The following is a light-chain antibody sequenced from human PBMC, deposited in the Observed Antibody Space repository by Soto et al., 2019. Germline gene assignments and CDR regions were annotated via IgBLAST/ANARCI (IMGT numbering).Light chain of an antibody. CDR2: GAS. CDR1: QNVFTN. Sequence: EIVMTQSPATLSVSAGERATLSCWASQNVFTNLAWYQQKPGQAPRLLIYGASTRATGIPARFSGSGSGTEFTLTISSLQSGDFAVYYCQQYNKWPLTFGGGTKVDIK. CDR3: QQYNKWPLT. V-gene: IGKV3-15*01. J-gene: IGKJ4*01.